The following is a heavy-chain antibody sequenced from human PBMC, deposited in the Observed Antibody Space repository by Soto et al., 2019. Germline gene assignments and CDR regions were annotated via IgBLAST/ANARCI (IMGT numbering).Heavy chain of an antibody. V-gene: IGHV3-21*01. CDR2: ISSSSSYI. CDR1: GFTFSSYS. CDR3: ARDTAMMDYYYYGMDV. J-gene: IGHJ6*02. D-gene: IGHD5-18*01. Sequence: GGSLRLSCAASGFTFSSYSMNWVRQAPGKGLEWVSSISSSSSYIYYADSVKGRFTISRDNAKNSLYLQMNSLRAEDTAVYYCARDTAMMDYYYYGMDVWGQGTTVTVSS.